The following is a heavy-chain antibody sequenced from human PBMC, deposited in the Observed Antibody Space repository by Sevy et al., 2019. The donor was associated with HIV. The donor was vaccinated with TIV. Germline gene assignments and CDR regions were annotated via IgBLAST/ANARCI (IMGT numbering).Heavy chain of an antibody. CDR3: AKKSMVGATNY. D-gene: IGHD1-26*01. CDR2: ISGSGGST. V-gene: IGHV3-23*01. J-gene: IGHJ4*02. CDR1: GFTFSSYA. Sequence: GGSLRLSCAASGFTFSSYAMSWVRQAPGKGLEWVSAISGSGGSTYYADSVKGRFTISIANSKNTLYLQMNSLRAEDTAVYYCAKKSMVGATNYWGQGTLVTVSS.